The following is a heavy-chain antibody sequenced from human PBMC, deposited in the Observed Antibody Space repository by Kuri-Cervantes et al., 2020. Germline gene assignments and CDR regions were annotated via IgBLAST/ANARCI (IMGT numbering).Heavy chain of an antibody. J-gene: IGHJ6*04. CDR3: ARGHIAARPFVMDV. V-gene: IGHV3-7*04. CDR2: IKQDGSEK. D-gene: IGHD6-6*01. Sequence: GESLKISCAASGFIFSNYAMHWVRQAPGKGLEWVANIKQDGSEKYYVDSVKGRFTISRDNAKNSLYLQMNSLRAEDTAVYYCARGHIAARPFVMDVWGKGTTVTVSS. CDR1: GFIFSNYA.